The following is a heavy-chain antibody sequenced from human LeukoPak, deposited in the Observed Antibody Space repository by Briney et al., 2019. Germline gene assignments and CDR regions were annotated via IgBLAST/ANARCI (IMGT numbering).Heavy chain of an antibody. Sequence: SETLSLTCTVSGGSISSSSYYWGWIRHPPGKGLEWIGSIYYSGSTYYNPSLKSRVTISVDTSKNQFSLKLSSVTAADTAVYYCAKHDYGDYGALGQGTLVTVSS. CDR2: IYYSGST. CDR1: GGSISSSSYY. CDR3: AKHDYGDYGA. J-gene: IGHJ5*02. D-gene: IGHD4-17*01. V-gene: IGHV4-39*01.